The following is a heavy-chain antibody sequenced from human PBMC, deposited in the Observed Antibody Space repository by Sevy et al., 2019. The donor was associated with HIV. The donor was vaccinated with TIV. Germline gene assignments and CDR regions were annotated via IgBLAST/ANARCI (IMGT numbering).Heavy chain of an antibody. CDR2: MSNSGYT. CDR1: GGSISSGGYQ. J-gene: IGHJ4*02. D-gene: IGHD6-6*01. CDR3: ARGRVAGRLDS. Sequence: SDTLSLTCTVSGGSISSGGYQWGWIRQPPGKGLEWIGSMSNSGYTYYNPSLKSRVTIIVDTSRNQFSLKVSSVTAADTGLYYCARGRVAGRLDSWGQGILVTVSS. V-gene: IGHV4-39*02.